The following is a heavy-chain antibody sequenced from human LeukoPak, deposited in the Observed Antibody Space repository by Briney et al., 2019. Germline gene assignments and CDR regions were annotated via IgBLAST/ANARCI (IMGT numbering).Heavy chain of an antibody. D-gene: IGHD3-3*01. Sequence: SETLSLTCTVSGGSTSSGSYYWSWIRQPAGKGLEWIGRIYTSGSTNYNPSLKSRVTISVDTSKNQFSLKLSSVTAADTAVYYCARGVDDFWSGYWNWFDPWGQGTLVTVSS. J-gene: IGHJ5*02. V-gene: IGHV4-61*02. CDR2: IYTSGST. CDR1: GGSTSSGSYY. CDR3: ARGVDDFWSGYWNWFDP.